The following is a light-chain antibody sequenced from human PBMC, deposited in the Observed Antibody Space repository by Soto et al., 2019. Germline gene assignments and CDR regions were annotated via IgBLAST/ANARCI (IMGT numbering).Light chain of an antibody. V-gene: IGLV1-44*01. Sequence: QLVLTQPLSVSASPGQRVTISCSGGSSNIGSNTVAWYQHLPGTAPPRLIFTAGQRPSGVPGRFSGSKSGTSASLAISGLQSEDEGDYYCSAWDNSLNGYVFGPGTNSPS. J-gene: IGLJ1*01. CDR1: SSNIGSNT. CDR2: TAG. CDR3: SAWDNSLNGYV.